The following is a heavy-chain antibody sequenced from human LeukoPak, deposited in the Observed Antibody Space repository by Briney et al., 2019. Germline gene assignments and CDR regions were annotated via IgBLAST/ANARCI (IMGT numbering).Heavy chain of an antibody. J-gene: IGHJ3*02. D-gene: IGHD6-6*01. CDR1: GGTFSSYT. Sequence: SVKVSCKASGGTFSSYTISWVRQAPGQGLEWMGRIIPILGIANYAQKFQGRVTITADKSTSTAYMELSSLRSEDTAVYYCARDPSIAARHDAFDIWGQGTMVTVSS. CDR2: IIPILGIA. V-gene: IGHV1-69*04. CDR3: ARDPSIAARHDAFDI.